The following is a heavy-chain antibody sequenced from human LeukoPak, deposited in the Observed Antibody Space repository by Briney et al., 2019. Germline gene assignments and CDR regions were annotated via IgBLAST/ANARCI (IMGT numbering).Heavy chain of an antibody. CDR2: IIPIFGTA. CDR1: GGTFSSYA. CDR3: ARVRVTVWLRGIYPYYFDY. D-gene: IGHD5-12*01. V-gene: IGHV1-69*06. Sequence: GASVKVSCKASGGTFSSYAISWVRQAPGQGLEWMGGIIPIFGTANYAQKFQGRVTITADKSTSTAYMELSSLRSEDTAVYYCARVRVTVWLRGIYPYYFDYWGQGTLVTVSS. J-gene: IGHJ4*02.